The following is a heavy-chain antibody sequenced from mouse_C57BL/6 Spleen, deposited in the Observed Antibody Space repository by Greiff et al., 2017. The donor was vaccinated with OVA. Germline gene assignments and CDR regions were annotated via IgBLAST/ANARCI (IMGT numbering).Heavy chain of an antibody. CDR3: ARGVCYDNDGFAY. CDR1: GYTFTDYY. D-gene: IGHD2-4*01. CDR2: INPNNGGT. J-gene: IGHJ3*01. Sequence: VQLQQSGPELVKPGASVKISCKASGYTFTDYYMNWVKQSHGKSLEWIGDINPNNGGTSYNQKFKGKATLTVDKSSSTAYMELRSLTSEDSAVYYCARGVCYDNDGFAYWGQGTLVTVSA. V-gene: IGHV1-26*01.